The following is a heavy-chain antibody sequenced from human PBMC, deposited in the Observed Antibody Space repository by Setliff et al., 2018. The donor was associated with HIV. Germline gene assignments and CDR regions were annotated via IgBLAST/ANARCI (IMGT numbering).Heavy chain of an antibody. J-gene: IGHJ6*02. D-gene: IGHD3-10*01. V-gene: IGHV3-30*02. Sequence: PGGSLRLSCAASGFTFSSYVMHWVRQAPGKGLEWVAYIRNDGSDKYAAVSLRGRFTISRDNSKNTLYLQMNSLRTEDTAVYYCARSVIGYYYYGMDVWGQGTLVTVSS. CDR3: ARSVIGYYYYGMDV. CDR2: IRNDGSDK. CDR1: GFTFSSYV.